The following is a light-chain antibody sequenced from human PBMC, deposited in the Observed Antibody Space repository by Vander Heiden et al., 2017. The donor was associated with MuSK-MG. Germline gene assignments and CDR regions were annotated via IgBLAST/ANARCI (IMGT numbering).Light chain of an antibody. Sequence: QSALTQPASVSGSPGQSITISCTGTSSDVGGYHYVSWYQQDPGKAPKRRSEEVSNRPSGVSNRFSGSESGNTASLTTSGLQAEDEADYDCSSYTSSNTEVFGTGTKVTVL. V-gene: IGLV2-14*01. J-gene: IGLJ1*01. CDR2: EVS. CDR1: SSDVGGYHY. CDR3: SSYTSSNTEV.